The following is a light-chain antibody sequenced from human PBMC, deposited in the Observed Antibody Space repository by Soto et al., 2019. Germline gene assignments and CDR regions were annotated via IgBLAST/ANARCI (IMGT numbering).Light chain of an antibody. V-gene: IGKV1-5*03. CDR2: EAS. J-gene: IGKJ4*01. CDR3: QQYDDYPLT. CDR1: QSISTW. Sequence: IQVTQSPSTLSASVGDRVTITCRASQSISTWLAWYQQKPGKAPKLLIYEASSLESGVPSRFGGSGSGTEFTLTISSLQPDDFATYFCQQYDDYPLTFGGGIKVEIK.